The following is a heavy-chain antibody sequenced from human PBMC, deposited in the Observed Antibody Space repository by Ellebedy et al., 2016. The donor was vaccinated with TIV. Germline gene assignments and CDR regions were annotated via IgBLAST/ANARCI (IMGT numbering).Heavy chain of an antibody. Sequence: GESLKISCEASGFTFSDYYMSWIRLAPGKGLEWLSYISPGGSTIYYADSVKGRVTISRDNSKNTLYLQMNSLRAEDTAVYYCARDDFWSGYYANYYYYGMDVWGQGTTVTVSS. V-gene: IGHV3-11*04. D-gene: IGHD3-3*01. CDR2: ISPGGSTI. CDR3: ARDDFWSGYYANYYYYGMDV. J-gene: IGHJ6*02. CDR1: GFTFSDYY.